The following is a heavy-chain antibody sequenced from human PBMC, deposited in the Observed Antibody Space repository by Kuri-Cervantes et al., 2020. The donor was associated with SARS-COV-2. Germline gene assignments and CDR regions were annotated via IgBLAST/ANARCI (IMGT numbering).Heavy chain of an antibody. CDR2: INPSGGST. J-gene: IGHJ6*02. CDR1: GYIFTSYD. Sequence: ASVKVSCKASGYIFTSYDISWVRQATGQGLEWMGIINPSGGSTSYAQKFQGRVTMTRDTSTSTVYMELSSLRSEDTAVYYCARDRFGVVYDNTPMDVWGQGTTVTVSS. CDR3: ARDRFGVVYDNTPMDV. D-gene: IGHD3-3*01. V-gene: IGHV1-46*01.